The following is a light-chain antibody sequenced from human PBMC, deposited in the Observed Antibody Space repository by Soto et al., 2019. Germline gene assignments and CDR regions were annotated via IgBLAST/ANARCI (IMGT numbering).Light chain of an antibody. V-gene: IGKV1-5*03. Sequence: DIQMTQSPSTLSASVGDRVTITCRASQSISGWLAWYQQKPGKVPNLLIYKASSLESGVPSRFSGSGSGTEFTLTISSLQPDDFATYYCQQYNNYGSWTFGQGTKVEIK. CDR1: QSISGW. CDR2: KAS. J-gene: IGKJ1*01. CDR3: QQYNNYGSWT.